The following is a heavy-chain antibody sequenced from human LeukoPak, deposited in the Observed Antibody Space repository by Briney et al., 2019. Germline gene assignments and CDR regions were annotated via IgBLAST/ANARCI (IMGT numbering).Heavy chain of an antibody. D-gene: IGHD2-2*01. CDR1: GFTFSSYG. Sequence: GRSLRLSCAASGFTFSSYGMHWVRQAPGKGLEWVAVIWYDGSNKYYADSVKGRFTISRDNSKNTLYLQMNSLRAEDTAVYYCAREGGYCSSTSCPFDYGGQGTLVTVSS. V-gene: IGHV3-33*01. J-gene: IGHJ4*02. CDR2: IWYDGSNK. CDR3: AREGGYCSSTSCPFDY.